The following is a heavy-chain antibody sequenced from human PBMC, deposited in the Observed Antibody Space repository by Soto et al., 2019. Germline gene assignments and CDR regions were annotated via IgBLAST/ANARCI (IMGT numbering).Heavy chain of an antibody. Sequence: GGSLRLSCAASGFTFSSYAMSWVRQAPGKGLEWVSAISGSGGSTYYADSVKGRFTISRDNSKNTLYLQMNSLRAEDTAVYYCAKNYYDSRGRYYYYGMDVWGQGSPVTVSS. CDR3: AKNYYDSRGRYYYYGMDV. V-gene: IGHV3-23*01. J-gene: IGHJ6*01. CDR2: ISGSGGST. CDR1: GFTFSSYA. D-gene: IGHD3-22*01.